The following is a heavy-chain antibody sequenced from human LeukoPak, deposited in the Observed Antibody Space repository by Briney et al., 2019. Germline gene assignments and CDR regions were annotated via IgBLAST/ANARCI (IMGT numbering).Heavy chain of an antibody. V-gene: IGHV3-64D*06. CDR1: GFTFSSDG. J-gene: IGHJ4*02. D-gene: IGHD2-15*01. Sequence: PGGSLRLSCSASGFTFSSDGMHWVRQAPGKGLEHVSTISSKGGSTYYADSVKGRFTISRDNSKNTLYLQMSSLRPEDTAVYYCVNYQGGSWGQGTLVTVSS. CDR2: ISSKGGST. CDR3: VNYQGGS.